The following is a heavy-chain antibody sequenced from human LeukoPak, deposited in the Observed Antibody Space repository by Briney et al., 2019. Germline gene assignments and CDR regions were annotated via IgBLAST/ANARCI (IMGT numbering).Heavy chain of an antibody. V-gene: IGHV3-53*01. Sequence: PGGSLRLSCAASGFTVSSNYMSWVRQAPGKGLEWVSVIYTGGSTYYADSVKGRFTISRDNSKNTLYLEMNSLRADDTAVYYCAKAVAVALDYWGQGTLVTVSS. CDR2: IYTGGST. CDR3: AKAVAVALDY. J-gene: IGHJ4*02. D-gene: IGHD6-19*01. CDR1: GFTVSSNY.